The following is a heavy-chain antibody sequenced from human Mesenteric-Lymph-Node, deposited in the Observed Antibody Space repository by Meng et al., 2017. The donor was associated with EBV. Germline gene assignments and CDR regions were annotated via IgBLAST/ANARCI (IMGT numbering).Heavy chain of an antibody. CDR1: GITVVSYC. Sequence: AAAGITVVSYCRHRVRQAPGKGRGWLGGVWNHGRSDLYADSVKGRFTISRDNSKNTLYLQMNSLRAEDTAIYYCARDDDTSGHYSYFGYWGQGTLVTVSS. V-gene: IGHV3-33*01. J-gene: IGHJ4*02. D-gene: IGHD3-22*01. CDR3: ARDDDTSGHYSYFGY. CDR2: VWNHGRSD.